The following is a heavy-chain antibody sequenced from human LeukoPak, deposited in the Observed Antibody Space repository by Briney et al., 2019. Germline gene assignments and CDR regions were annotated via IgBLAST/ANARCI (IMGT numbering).Heavy chain of an antibody. Sequence: GGSLGLSCVGSGFAFDSYAMSWVRQAPGKGLQWVSGISASGGSTYYADSVKGRFTISRDNSKNTLYLQMNSLRAEDTAVYYCAKDRVVVGIVDYWGQGTLVTVSS. CDR3: AKDRVVVGIVDY. V-gene: IGHV3-23*01. CDR2: ISASGGST. CDR1: GFAFDSYA. D-gene: IGHD3-22*01. J-gene: IGHJ4*02.